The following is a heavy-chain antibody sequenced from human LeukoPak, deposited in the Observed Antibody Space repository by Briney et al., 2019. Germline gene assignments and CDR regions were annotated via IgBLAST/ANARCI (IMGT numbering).Heavy chain of an antibody. D-gene: IGHD6-13*01. CDR1: GGSFSGYY. Sequence: SETLSLTCAVYGGSFSGYYWSWIRQPPGKRLEWIGEINHSGSTNYNPSLKSRVTISVDTSKNQFSLKLSSVTAADTAVYYCARVVESIAAAGHYFDYWGQGTLVTVSS. V-gene: IGHV4-34*01. CDR2: INHSGST. CDR3: ARVVESIAAAGHYFDY. J-gene: IGHJ4*02.